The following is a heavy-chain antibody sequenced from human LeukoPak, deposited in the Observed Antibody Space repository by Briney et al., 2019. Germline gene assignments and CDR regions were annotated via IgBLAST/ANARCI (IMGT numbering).Heavy chain of an antibody. CDR2: ISAYNGNT. Sequence: ASVKVSCKASGYTFTSYGISWVRQAPGQGLEWMGWISAYNGNTNYAQKLQGRVTMTTDTSTSTAYMELRSLRSDDTAVYYCARGSPLVRAPSGYFDYWGQGTLVTVSS. CDR1: GYTFTSYG. D-gene: IGHD6-13*01. V-gene: IGHV1-18*04. CDR3: ARGSPLVRAPSGYFDY. J-gene: IGHJ4*02.